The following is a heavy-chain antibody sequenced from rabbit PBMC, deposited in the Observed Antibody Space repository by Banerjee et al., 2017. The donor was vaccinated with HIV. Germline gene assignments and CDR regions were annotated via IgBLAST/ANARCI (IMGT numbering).Heavy chain of an antibody. J-gene: IGHJ6*01. D-gene: IGHD1-1*01. CDR3: ASSSGDDTFRL. CDR2: ISAGSSGAT. Sequence: EESGGGLVQPEGSLTLTCTASGFSFSSSYWICWVRQAPGKGLEWIACISAGSSGATYYASWAKGRFTISKTSSTTVTLQMTSLTAADTATYFCASSSGDDTFRLWGPGTLVTVS. V-gene: IGHV1S45*01. CDR1: GFSFSSSYW.